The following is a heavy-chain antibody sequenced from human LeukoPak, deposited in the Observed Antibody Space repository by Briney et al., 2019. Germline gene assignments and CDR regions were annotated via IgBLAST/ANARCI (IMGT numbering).Heavy chain of an antibody. Sequence: SVKVSCKASGGTFSSYAISWVRQAPGQGLEWMGGIIPIFGTANYAQKFQGRVTITADKSTSTAYMELSSLRSEDTAVYYCARTVSRYGYYYYYYMDVWGKGTTVTVSS. CDR3: ARTVSRYGYYYYYYMDV. J-gene: IGHJ6*03. D-gene: IGHD1-1*01. V-gene: IGHV1-69*06. CDR1: GGTFSSYA. CDR2: IIPIFGTA.